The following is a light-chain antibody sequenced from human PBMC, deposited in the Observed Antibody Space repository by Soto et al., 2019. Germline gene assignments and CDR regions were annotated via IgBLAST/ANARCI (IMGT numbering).Light chain of an antibody. Sequence: EIVLTQSPGTLSLSPGERATLSCRASQTVSSSYLAWYQQKPGRAPRLLIYGASSRATGVPDRITGSGSGTDFTLSISRLEPEDFAVYYRQQYGGSTRTFGQGTKV. CDR3: QQYGGSTRT. J-gene: IGKJ1*01. CDR2: GAS. V-gene: IGKV3-20*01. CDR1: QTVSSSY.